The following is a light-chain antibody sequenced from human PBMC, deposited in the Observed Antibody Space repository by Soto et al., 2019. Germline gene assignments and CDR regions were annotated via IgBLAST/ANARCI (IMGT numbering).Light chain of an antibody. Sequence: IELTQSPLSLPMPPAEPAFITCLSSQRLLHYNGYNYVDWYLQRPGQSPHLLIYWSFIRASGVPDRFSGSGSGTDFTLKISRVEAEDVGVYYCMQRLETPRTFGQGTKVDI. CDR2: WSF. V-gene: IGKV2-28*01. J-gene: IGKJ1*01. CDR3: MQRLETPRT. CDR1: QRLLHYNGYNY.